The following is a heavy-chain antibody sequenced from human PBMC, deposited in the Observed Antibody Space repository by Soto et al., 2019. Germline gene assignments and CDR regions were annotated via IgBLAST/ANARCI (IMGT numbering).Heavy chain of an antibody. D-gene: IGHD1-26*01. V-gene: IGHV2-26*01. J-gene: IGHJ4*02. CDR2: IFSNDEK. Sequence: QVTLKESGPVLVKPTETLTLTCTVSGFSLSNARMGVSWIRQPPGKALEWLAHIFSNDEKSYSTSLKSRLTIXKXTXXSQVVHTMTNMDPVDTATYYCARHGRGVGARPLDYWGQGTLVTVSS. CDR1: GFSLSNARMG. CDR3: ARHGRGVGARPLDY.